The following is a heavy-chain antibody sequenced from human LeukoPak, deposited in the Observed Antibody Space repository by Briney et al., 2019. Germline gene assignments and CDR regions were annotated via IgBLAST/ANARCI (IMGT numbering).Heavy chain of an antibody. CDR3: ARGIAARDGY. D-gene: IGHD6-6*01. Sequence: GGSLRLSCAASGFTFSSYGMHWVRQAPGKGLEWVAFIRYDGSNKYYADSVKGRFTISRDNSKNTLYLQMNSLRAEDTAVYYCARGIAARDGYWGQGTLVTVSS. V-gene: IGHV3-30*02. CDR2: IRYDGSNK. J-gene: IGHJ4*02. CDR1: GFTFSSYG.